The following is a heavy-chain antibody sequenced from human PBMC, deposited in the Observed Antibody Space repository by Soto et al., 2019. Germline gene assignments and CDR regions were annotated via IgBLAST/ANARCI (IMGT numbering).Heavy chain of an antibody. D-gene: IGHD5-12*01. CDR2: IIPIFGTA. CDR3: AATIGYYYYGMDV. J-gene: IGHJ6*02. V-gene: IGHV1-69*13. CDR1: GGTFSSYA. Sequence: GAPVKVSCKASGGTFSSYAISWVRQAPGQGLEWMGGIIPIFGTANYAQKFQGRVTITADESTSTAYMELSSLRSEDTAVYYCAATIGYYYYGMDVWGQGTTVTVSS.